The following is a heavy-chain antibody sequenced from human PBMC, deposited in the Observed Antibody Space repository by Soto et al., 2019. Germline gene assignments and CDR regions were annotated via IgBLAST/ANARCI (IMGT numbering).Heavy chain of an antibody. Sequence: ASVKVSCKASGYTFASYGISWVRQASGQGLGWVGWTCAYNGNTNYAQKLQGRVTMTTDTSTSTAYMELRRLRSDDTAVYYCARGPRSYYDFWSGYYRDPDDAFDIWGQGTMVTVS. J-gene: IGHJ3*02. CDR2: TCAYNGNT. V-gene: IGHV1-18*01. D-gene: IGHD3-3*01. CDR3: ARGPRSYYDFWSGYYRDPDDAFDI. CDR1: GYTFASYG.